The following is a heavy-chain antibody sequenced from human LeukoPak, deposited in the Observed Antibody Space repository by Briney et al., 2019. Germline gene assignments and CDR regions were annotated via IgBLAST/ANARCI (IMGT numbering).Heavy chain of an antibody. CDR3: AKDKAGWRGSYYDY. V-gene: IGHV3-23*01. J-gene: IGHJ4*02. CDR1: GFTFSSYA. CDR2: ISGSGGST. D-gene: IGHD1-26*01. Sequence: GGSLRLSCAASGFTFSSYAMSWVRQAPGKGLEWVSAISGSGGSTYYADSVKGRFTISRDNSKNTLYLQMNSLRAEDTAVYYCAKDKAGWRGSYYDYWGQGVLVTVSS.